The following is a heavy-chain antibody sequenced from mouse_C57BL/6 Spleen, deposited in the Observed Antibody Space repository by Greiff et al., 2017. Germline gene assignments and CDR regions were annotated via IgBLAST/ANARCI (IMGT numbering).Heavy chain of an antibody. CDR1: GYSFTGYY. CDR3: ARGFYYGNYDDAMDY. J-gene: IGHJ4*01. D-gene: IGHD2-1*01. Sequence: EVQLQQSGPELVKPGASVKISCKASGYSFTGYYMNWVKQSPEKSLEWIGEINPSTGGTTYNQKFKAKATLTVDKSSSTAYMQLKSLTSEDSAVYYCARGFYYGNYDDAMDYWGQGTSVTVSS. V-gene: IGHV1-42*01. CDR2: INPSTGGT.